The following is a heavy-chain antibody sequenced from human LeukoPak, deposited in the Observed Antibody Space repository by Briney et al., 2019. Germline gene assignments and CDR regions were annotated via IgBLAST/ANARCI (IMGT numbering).Heavy chain of an antibody. J-gene: IGHJ5*02. CDR3: ARDKHDYGDYQGWFDP. Sequence: SSKTLSLTCTVSGGSISSGGYYWSWIRQHPGKGLEWIGYIYYSGSTYYNPSLKSRVTISVDTSKNQFSLKLSSVTAADTAVYYCARDKHDYGDYQGWFDPWGQGTLVTASS. V-gene: IGHV4-31*03. CDR2: IYYSGST. D-gene: IGHD4-17*01. CDR1: GGSISSGGYY.